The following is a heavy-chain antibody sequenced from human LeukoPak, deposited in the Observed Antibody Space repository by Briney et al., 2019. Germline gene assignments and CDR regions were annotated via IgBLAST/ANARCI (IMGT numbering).Heavy chain of an antibody. CDR2: ISGSGGNT. CDR1: GFTFSSYA. D-gene: IGHD3-22*01. V-gene: IGHV3-23*01. Sequence: GGSLRLSCAASGFTFSSYAMTWVRQAPGKRLEWVSTISGSGGNTYFADSVKGRFTLSRDNSKNTLHLQMNSLRAEDTAVYYCAKLGRYYYDSSGYYLDYWGQGTLVTVSS. J-gene: IGHJ4*02. CDR3: AKLGRYYYDSSGYYLDY.